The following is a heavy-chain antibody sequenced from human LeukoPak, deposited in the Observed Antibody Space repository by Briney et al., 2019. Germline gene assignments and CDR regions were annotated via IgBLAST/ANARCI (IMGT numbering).Heavy chain of an antibody. CDR3: GRGFSEATPGAINY. J-gene: IGHJ4*02. D-gene: IGHD2-2*02. CDR1: RDSLFSNSAA. CDR2: TYYRSKWYR. Sequence: SQTLSLTCDISRDSLFSNSAAWNWIRQSPSRGLEWLGRTYYRSKWYRDYAPSVKSRIIINPDTSTNQFSLQLNSVTPEDTAVYYCGRGFSEATPGAINYWGPGTVVTVSS. V-gene: IGHV6-1*01.